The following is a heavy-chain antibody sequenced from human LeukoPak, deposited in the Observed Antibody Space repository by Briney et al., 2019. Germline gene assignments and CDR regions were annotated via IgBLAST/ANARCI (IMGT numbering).Heavy chain of an antibody. CDR3: ATGTPELDY. CDR1: GGSFSGHY. J-gene: IGHJ4*02. Sequence: SETLSLTCAVYGGSFSGHYWGWIRQPPGKGLEWIGEINHSGSTNYNPSLTSRVTISVDTSNNQFSLKLSSVTAADTAVYYCATGTPELDYWGEGTLGTVSS. CDR2: INHSGST. V-gene: IGHV4-34*01.